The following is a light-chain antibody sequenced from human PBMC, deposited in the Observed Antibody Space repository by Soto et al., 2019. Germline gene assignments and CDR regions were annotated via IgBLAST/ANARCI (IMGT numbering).Light chain of an antibody. V-gene: IGKV3D-20*02. J-gene: IGKJ1*01. CDR1: QSVSSNF. CDR3: QQRGDWPA. CDR2: DAS. Sequence: ESVLTQSPASLSFSPGEGATLSCGASQSVSSNFLAWYQQKPGLAPRLVIYDASNRANGIPDRFSSSASGTTFTLTISSLEPEDFAIYYCQQRGDWPAFGQGTKVDI.